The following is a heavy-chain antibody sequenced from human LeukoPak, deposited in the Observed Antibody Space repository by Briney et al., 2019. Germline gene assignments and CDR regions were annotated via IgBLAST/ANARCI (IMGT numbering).Heavy chain of an antibody. Sequence: GGSLRLSCAASGFTFSSYSMNWVRQAPGKGLEWVSYISSSSSTIYYADSVKGRFTISRDNSKNTLYLQMNSLRAEDTAVYYCARSDGYNEIDYWGQGTLVTVSS. D-gene: IGHD5-24*01. J-gene: IGHJ4*02. CDR1: GFTFSSYS. CDR2: ISSSSSTI. CDR3: ARSDGYNEIDY. V-gene: IGHV3-48*01.